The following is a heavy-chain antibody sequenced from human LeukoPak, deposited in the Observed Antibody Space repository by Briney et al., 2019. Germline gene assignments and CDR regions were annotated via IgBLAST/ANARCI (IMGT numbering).Heavy chain of an antibody. V-gene: IGHV1-24*01. J-gene: IGHJ1*01. CDR3: ARVGPCGGDCSKYFQH. CDR2: FDPEDGET. D-gene: IGHD2-21*02. Sequence: ASVKVSCKVSGYTLTELSMHWVRQAPGKGLEWMGGFDPEDGETIYAQKFQGRVTMTEDTSTDTAYMELSSLRSEDTAVYYCARVGPCGGDCSKYFQHWGQGTLVTVSS. CDR1: GYTLTELS.